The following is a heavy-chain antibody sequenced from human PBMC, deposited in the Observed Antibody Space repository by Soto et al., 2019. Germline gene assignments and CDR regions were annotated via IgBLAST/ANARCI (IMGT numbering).Heavy chain of an antibody. CDR2: IYHSGST. Sequence: QLQLQESGSGLVKPSQTLSLTSAVSGGSISSGGYSWSWIRQPPGKGLEWIGYIYHSGSTYYNPSLKSRVTISVDRSKNQCSLKLSSVTAADTAVYYCATFNDYGDFDYWGQGTLVTVSS. CDR1: GGSISSGGYS. D-gene: IGHD4-17*01. V-gene: IGHV4-30-2*01. CDR3: ATFNDYGDFDY. J-gene: IGHJ4*02.